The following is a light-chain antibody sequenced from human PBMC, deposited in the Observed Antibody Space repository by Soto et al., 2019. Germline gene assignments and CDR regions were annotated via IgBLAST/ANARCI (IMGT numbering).Light chain of an antibody. V-gene: IGKV1-27*01. J-gene: IGKJ1*01. CDR1: QGISNY. CDR3: QKYNSASWT. Sequence: DIQMTQSPSSLSASVGDRVTITCRASQGISNYLAWYQQKPGKVPKLLIYAASTLQSGVPSRFSGSRSGTDFTLTISSLQPEDVASYYCQKYNSASWTFGQGTKVDIK. CDR2: AAS.